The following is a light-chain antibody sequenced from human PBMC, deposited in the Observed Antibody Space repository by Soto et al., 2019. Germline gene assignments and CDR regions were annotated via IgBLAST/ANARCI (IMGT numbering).Light chain of an antibody. V-gene: IGLV6-57*04. CDR3: QSYDSGNPWV. J-gene: IGLJ3*02. Sequence: NFMLTQPHSVSESPGETVTISCTRSSGGIASNYVQWYQLRPGSAPTTVIYEDNQRPSGVPDRFSGSIDSSSNSASLTISGLKTEDEADYYCQSYDSGNPWVFGGGTKLTVL. CDR1: SGGIASNY. CDR2: EDN.